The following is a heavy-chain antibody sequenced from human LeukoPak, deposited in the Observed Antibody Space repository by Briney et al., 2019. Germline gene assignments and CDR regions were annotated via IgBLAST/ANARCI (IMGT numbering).Heavy chain of an antibody. CDR2: ITGSGGST. CDR1: GFTFSSYA. J-gene: IGHJ4*02. Sequence: GGSLRLSCAASGFTFSSYAMSWVRQAPGKGLEWVSSITGSGGSTYYADSVKGRFTISRDNSKNTLYLQMSSLRAEDTAVHYCAKDKGDFWSGHHYWGQGTLVTVSS. D-gene: IGHD3-3*01. V-gene: IGHV3-23*01. CDR3: AKDKGDFWSGHHY.